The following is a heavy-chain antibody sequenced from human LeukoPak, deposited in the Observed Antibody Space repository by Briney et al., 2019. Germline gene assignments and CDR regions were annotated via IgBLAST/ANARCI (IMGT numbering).Heavy chain of an antibody. CDR3: ARSPNSGYDPFDF. CDR1: GGSISSYY. J-gene: IGHJ4*02. Sequence: SETLSLTCTVSGGSISSYYWNWIRQPPGKGLEWIGYVYYTGSTNYNPSLKSRVTISVDTSKNQFSLKLSSVTAADTAVYYCARSPNSGYDPFDFWGQGTLVTVSS. D-gene: IGHD5-12*01. CDR2: VYYTGST. V-gene: IGHV4-59*08.